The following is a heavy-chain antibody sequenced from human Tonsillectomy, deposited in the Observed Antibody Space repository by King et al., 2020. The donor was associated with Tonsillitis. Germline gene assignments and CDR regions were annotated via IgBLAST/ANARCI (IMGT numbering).Heavy chain of an antibody. CDR2: ISGSGGST. V-gene: IGHV3-23*04. Sequence: VQLVESGGGLVQPGGSLRLSCAASGFTFSSYAMSWVRQAPGKGLEWVSAISGSGGSTYYADSVKGRFTISRDNSKNTLYLQMNSLRAEDTAVYYCAKRARCSSTSCYGPDAFDIWGKGTMVTVSS. CDR3: AKRARCSSTSCYGPDAFDI. CDR1: GFTFSSYA. J-gene: IGHJ3*02. D-gene: IGHD2-2*01.